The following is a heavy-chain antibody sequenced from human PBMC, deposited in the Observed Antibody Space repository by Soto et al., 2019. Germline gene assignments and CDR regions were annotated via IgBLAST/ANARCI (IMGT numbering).Heavy chain of an antibody. CDR1: GFTFRSYG. J-gene: IGHJ4*02. CDR3: ARTLDYDYGDLTEDY. D-gene: IGHD4-17*01. Sequence: QVQLVESGGGVVQPGRSLRLSCAASGFTFRSYGMHWVRQAPGKGLEWVAVIWYDGSIKNYADSVKGRFTISRDNSKNTLYLQMNSLRAEDTAVYYCARTLDYDYGDLTEDYWGQGTLVTVSS. CDR2: IWYDGSIK. V-gene: IGHV3-33*01.